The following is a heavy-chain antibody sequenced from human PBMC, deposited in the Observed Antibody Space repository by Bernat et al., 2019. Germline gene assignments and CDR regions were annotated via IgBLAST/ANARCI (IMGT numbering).Heavy chain of an antibody. Sequence: QVQLQESGPGLVKPSETLSLTCTVSGGSISSYYWSWIRQPPGKGLEWIGYIYYSGSTYYNPSLKSRVTISVDTSKNQFSLKLSSVTAADTAVYYCARCDFWSGYYTAPPGYWGQGTLVTVSS. CDR2: IYYSGST. CDR3: ARCDFWSGYYTAPPGY. D-gene: IGHD3-3*01. V-gene: IGHV4-59*08. CDR1: GGSISSYY. J-gene: IGHJ4*02.